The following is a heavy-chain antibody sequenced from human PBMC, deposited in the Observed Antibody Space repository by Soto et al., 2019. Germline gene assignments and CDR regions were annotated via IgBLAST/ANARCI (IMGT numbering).Heavy chain of an antibody. CDR2: IYWDDDK. CDR1: GFSLYTGGVG. D-gene: IGHD1-20*01. CDR3: THINSRTSLAMDY. J-gene: IGHJ4*02. V-gene: IGHV2-5*02. Sequence: QITLKESGPTLVKPTQTLTLTCTFSGFSLYTGGVGVAWIRQPPGKALEWLALIYWDDDKRYSPSLKSRLTDNKDTSKEHGVLTTANRDPGETARYYSTHINSRTSLAMDYWGQGTLVTVSS.